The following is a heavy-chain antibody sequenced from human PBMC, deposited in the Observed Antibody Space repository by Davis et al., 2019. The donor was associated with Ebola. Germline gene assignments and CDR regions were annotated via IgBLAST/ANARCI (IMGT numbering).Heavy chain of an antibody. Sequence: MHPGGSLRLSCEAYGLTVSANHMGWIRQAPGKGLEWVSVIYSGENPYYADSVKGRFSISRDDSKNTVYLQMNSLTVEDTAVYYCARDLPFYESRGYYYFDWGLGTLVTVSS. D-gene: IGHD3-22*01. V-gene: IGHV3-53*01. CDR2: IYSGENP. J-gene: IGHJ4*02. CDR1: GLTVSANH. CDR3: ARDLPFYESRGYYYFD.